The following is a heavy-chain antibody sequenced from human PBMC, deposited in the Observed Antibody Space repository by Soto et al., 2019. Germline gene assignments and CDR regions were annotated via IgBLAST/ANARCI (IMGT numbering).Heavy chain of an antibody. CDR3: AKGRNLNWNHNFDS. D-gene: IGHD1-1*01. Sequence: SETLSLTCTVSGGSISSISYCWDWIRQPPGKGLEWVGTIYYSGTTYYYPSLRGRVTISVDTSKNQFSFKLGSVTAADTAVYYCAKGRNLNWNHNFDSWGQGTLVTVSS. J-gene: IGHJ4*02. V-gene: IGHV4-39*01. CDR2: IYYSGTT. CDR1: GGSISSISYC.